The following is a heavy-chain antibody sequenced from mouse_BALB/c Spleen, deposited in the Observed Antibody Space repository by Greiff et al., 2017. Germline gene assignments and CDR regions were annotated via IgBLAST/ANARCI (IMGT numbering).Heavy chain of an antibody. CDR3: ARLDYYGSTWFAY. J-gene: IGHJ3*01. Sequence: VQLQQSGAELVKPGASVKLSCTASGFNIKDTYMHWVKQRPEQGLEWIGRIDPANGNTKYDPKFQGKATITADTSSNTAYLQLSSLTSEDTAVYYCARLDYYGSTWFAYWGQGTLVTVSA. V-gene: IGHV14-3*02. D-gene: IGHD1-1*01. CDR1: GFNIKDTY. CDR2: IDPANGNT.